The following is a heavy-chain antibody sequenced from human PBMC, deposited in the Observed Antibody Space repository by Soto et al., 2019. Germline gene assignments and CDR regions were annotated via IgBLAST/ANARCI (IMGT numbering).Heavy chain of an antibody. CDR3: ARSPYRYGPIDH. J-gene: IGHJ4*02. V-gene: IGHV3-66*01. Sequence: EVQLVESGGGLVQPGGSLRLSCAASGFTVSSNYMSWVRQAPGKGLEWVSVIYSGGSTYYADSVKGRFTISRDNSKNTLYLQKNSLRAEDTAGYYCARSPYRYGPIDHGGQGTLVTVSS. D-gene: IGHD5-18*01. CDR2: IYSGGST. CDR1: GFTVSSNY.